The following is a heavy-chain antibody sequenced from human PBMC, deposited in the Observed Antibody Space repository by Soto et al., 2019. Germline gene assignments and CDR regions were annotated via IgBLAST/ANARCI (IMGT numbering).Heavy chain of an antibody. CDR1: GGSISSGDYY. CDR3: ARDLGPNGVLDY. Sequence: QVQLQESGPGLVKPSQTLSLTCTVSGGSISSGDYYWSWIRQPPGKGLEWIGYIYYSGSTHYNPSLKSRVTISVDTSKNQFPLKLSSVTAADTAVYYCARDLGPNGVLDYWGQGTLVTVSS. V-gene: IGHV4-30-4*01. CDR2: IYYSGST. D-gene: IGHD4-17*01. J-gene: IGHJ4*02.